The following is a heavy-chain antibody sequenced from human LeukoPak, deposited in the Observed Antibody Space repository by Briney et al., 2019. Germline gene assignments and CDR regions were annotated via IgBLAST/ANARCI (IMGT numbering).Heavy chain of an antibody. V-gene: IGHV3-30-3*01. CDR3: ARGEYYYDSSGYSADFDY. CDR1: GFTFSSYA. CDR2: ISYDGSNK. Sequence: SGGSLRLSCAASGFTFSSYAMHWVRQAPGKGLEWVAVISYDGSNKYYADSVKGRFTISRDNSKNTLYLRMNSLRAEDTAVYYCARGEYYYDSSGYSADFDYWGQGTLVTVSS. J-gene: IGHJ4*02. D-gene: IGHD3-22*01.